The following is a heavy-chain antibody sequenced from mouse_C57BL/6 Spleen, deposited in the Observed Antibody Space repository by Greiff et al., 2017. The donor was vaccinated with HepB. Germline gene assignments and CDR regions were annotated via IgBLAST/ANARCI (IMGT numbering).Heavy chain of an antibody. Sequence: EVHLVESGPGMVKPSQSLSLTCTVTGYSITSGYDWHWIRHFPGNQLEWMGYISYSGSTNYNPSLKSRISITHDTSKNHFFLKLNSLTTKDTAKYYCARDEADYRNRYFDVWGTGTTVTVSS. CDR1: GYSITSGYD. J-gene: IGHJ1*03. V-gene: IGHV3-1*01. D-gene: IGHD2-5*01. CDR3: ARDEADYRNRYFDV. CDR2: ISYSGST.